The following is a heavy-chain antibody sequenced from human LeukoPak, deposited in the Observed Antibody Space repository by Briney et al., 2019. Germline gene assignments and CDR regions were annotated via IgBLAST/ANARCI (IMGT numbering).Heavy chain of an antibody. CDR1: GYTFTSYG. V-gene: IGHV1-18*01. J-gene: IGHJ4*02. CDR3: ATDAMVRGVIWGRFDY. CDR2: ISAYNGNT. D-gene: IGHD3-10*01. Sequence: ASVKVSCKASGYTFTSYGISWVRQAPGQGLEWMGWISAYNGNTNYAQKFQGRVTMTEDTSTDTAYMELSSLRSEDTAVYYCATDAMVRGVIWGRFDYWGQGTLVTVSS.